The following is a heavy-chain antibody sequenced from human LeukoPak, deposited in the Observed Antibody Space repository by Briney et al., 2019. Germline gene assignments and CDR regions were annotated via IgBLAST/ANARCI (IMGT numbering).Heavy chain of an antibody. CDR1: AFTFSSFE. D-gene: IGHD3-10*01. J-gene: IGHJ4*02. V-gene: IGHV3-48*03. Sequence: GGSLRLSCEASAFTFSSFEMTWVRQAPGKGLEWVSYISASGSTMYYADSVRGRFTVSRDNAKNSLYLQMNSLRVDDTAVYYCARDLRLVRGSSFDYWGQGGLVTVSS. CDR3: ARDLRLVRGSSFDY. CDR2: ISASGSTM.